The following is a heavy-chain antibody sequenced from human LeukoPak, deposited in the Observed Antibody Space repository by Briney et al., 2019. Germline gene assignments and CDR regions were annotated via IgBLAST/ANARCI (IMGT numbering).Heavy chain of an antibody. CDR2: IYHSGST. J-gene: IGHJ4*02. V-gene: IGHV4-38-2*02. CDR3: ARIIVGAVYFDY. Sequence: PSETLSLTCTVSGSSISSHYYWGWLRQPPGKGLEWIGNIYHSGSTYYNPSLKSRVTISVDTSKNQFSLKLSSVTATDTAVYYCARIIVGAVYFDYWGQGTLVTVSS. D-gene: IGHD1-26*01. CDR1: GSSISSHYY.